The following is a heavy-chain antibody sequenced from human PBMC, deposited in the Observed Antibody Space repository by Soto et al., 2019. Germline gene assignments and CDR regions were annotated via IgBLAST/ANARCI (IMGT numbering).Heavy chain of an antibody. Sequence: EVQLVESGGGLVKPGGSLRLSCAASGFTFSSYSMNWVRQAPGKGLEWVSSISSSSSYIYYADLVKGRFTISRDNAKNSLYLQMNSLRVEDTAVYYCARGGWELRFDYWGQGTLVTVSS. D-gene: IGHD2-15*01. J-gene: IGHJ4*02. CDR2: ISSSSSYI. V-gene: IGHV3-21*01. CDR3: ARGGWELRFDY. CDR1: GFTFSSYS.